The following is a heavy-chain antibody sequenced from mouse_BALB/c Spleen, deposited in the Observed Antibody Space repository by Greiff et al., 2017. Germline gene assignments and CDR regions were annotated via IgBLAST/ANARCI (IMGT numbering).Heavy chain of an antibody. J-gene: IGHJ4*01. V-gene: IGHV3-2*02. D-gene: IGHD1-1*01. CDR3: ARCVMYFYGSRYAMEY. CDR2: ISYSGST. Sequence: EVHLVESGPGLVKPSQSLSLTCTVTGYSITSDYAWNWIRQFPGNKLEWMGYISYSGSTSYNPSLKSRISITRDTSKNQFFLQLNSVTTEDTATYYCARCVMYFYGSRYAMEYWGQGNSVT. CDR1: GYSITSDYA.